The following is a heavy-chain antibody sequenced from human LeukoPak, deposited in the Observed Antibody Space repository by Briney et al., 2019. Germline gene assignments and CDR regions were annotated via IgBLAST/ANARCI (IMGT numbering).Heavy chain of an antibody. CDR3: ARDSSSSRPNFDY. CDR1: GDSISSSTYY. D-gene: IGHD6-13*01. J-gene: IGHJ4*02. Sequence: SETLSLTCAVSGDSISSSTYYWGWIRQPPGKGLEWITSIYSSGSTYYNPSLKSRVTISLDTSKNQFSLKLSSVTAADTAVYYCARDSSSSRPNFDYWGQGTLVTVSS. V-gene: IGHV4-39*07. CDR2: IYSSGST.